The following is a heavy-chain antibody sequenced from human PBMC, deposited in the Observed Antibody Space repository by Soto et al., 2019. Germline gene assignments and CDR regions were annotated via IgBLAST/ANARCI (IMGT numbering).Heavy chain of an antibody. D-gene: IGHD3-9*01. V-gene: IGHV1-18*01. Sequence: QVQLVQSGAEAKKPGASVKVSCKASGYTFTSYSITWVRQAPGQGLEWMGWINAYNGNTNYAQKLQGRVTMTADTSTSTAYMELRSLTSDDTAVYYCARGKRGYDILTDFDHWGQGTLVTVSS. J-gene: IGHJ4*02. CDR3: ARGKRGYDILTDFDH. CDR2: INAYNGNT. CDR1: GYTFTSYS.